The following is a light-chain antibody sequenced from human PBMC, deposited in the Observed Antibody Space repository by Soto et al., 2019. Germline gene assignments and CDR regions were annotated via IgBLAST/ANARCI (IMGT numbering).Light chain of an antibody. J-gene: IGKJ1*01. V-gene: IGKV1-9*01. Sequence: DIQLTQSPSFLSASVGDRVTITCRASQAISNNLAWYQQKPGKAPKLLICSASTLESGVPPRFSGSGSGTEFTLTISSLEPEDLATYYCHHLNGYPRTFGQGTKVEIK. CDR3: HHLNGYPRT. CDR1: QAISNN. CDR2: SAS.